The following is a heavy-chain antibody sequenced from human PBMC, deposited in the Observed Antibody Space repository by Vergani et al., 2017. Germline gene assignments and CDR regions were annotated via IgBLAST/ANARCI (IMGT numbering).Heavy chain of an antibody. J-gene: IGHJ5*02. CDR2: ISGSGGST. CDR3: AKDAISGWSGASGLDXFDP. D-gene: IGHD6-19*01. Sequence: EVQLLESGGGLVQPGGSLRLSCAASGFTFSSYAMSWVRQAPGKGLEWVSAISGSGGSTYYADSVKGRFTISRDNSKNTLYLQMNSLRAEDTAVYYCAKDAISGWSGASGLDXFDPWGQGTLVTVSS. CDR1: GFTFSSYA. V-gene: IGHV3-23*01.